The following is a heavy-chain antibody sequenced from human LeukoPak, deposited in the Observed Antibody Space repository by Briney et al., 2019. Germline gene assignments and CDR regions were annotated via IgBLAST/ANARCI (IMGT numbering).Heavy chain of an antibody. CDR1: GGTFSSYA. CDR2: IIPIFGTA. Sequence: WASVKVSCKASGGTFSSYAVSWVRQAPGQGLEWMGGIIPIFGTANYAQKFQGRVTITTDESTSTAYMDLSSLRSEDTAVYYCARGPNYYDSSGLFDYWGQGTLVTVSS. V-gene: IGHV1-69*05. CDR3: ARGPNYYDSSGLFDY. D-gene: IGHD3-22*01. J-gene: IGHJ4*02.